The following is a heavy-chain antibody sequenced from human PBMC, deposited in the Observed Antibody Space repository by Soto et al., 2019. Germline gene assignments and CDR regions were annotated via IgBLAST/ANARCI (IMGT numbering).Heavy chain of an antibody. J-gene: IGHJ6*03. Sequence: SGPTLVNPTQTLTLTCTFSGFSLSTSGVGVGWIRQPPGKALEWLALIYWDDDKRYSPSLKSRLTITKDTSKNQVVLTMTNMDPVDTATYYSVGVEGLYYYYYMDVWGKGTTVNVSS. CDR1: GFSLSTSGVG. D-gene: IGHD1-26*01. V-gene: IGHV2-5*02. CDR2: IYWDDDK. CDR3: VGVEGLYYYYYMDV.